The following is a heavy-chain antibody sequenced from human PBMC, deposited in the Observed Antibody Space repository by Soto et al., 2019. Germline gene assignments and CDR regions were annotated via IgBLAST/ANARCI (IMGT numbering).Heavy chain of an antibody. V-gene: IGHV3-30*18. CDR1: GFTFSNYG. D-gene: IGHD3-22*01. J-gene: IGHJ4*02. CDR2: ISYDGSNE. CDR3: AKDTYFRDICGYYVFDY. Sequence: QVHLVESGGGVVQPGRSLRLSCEASGFTFSNYGTHWVRQAPGEGLEWVAHISYDGSNEHYTDSVKGRFTISRDNSKNMFFLHMNSLRPEDTAVYHCAKDTYFRDICGYYVFDYWGQGTLVTVSS.